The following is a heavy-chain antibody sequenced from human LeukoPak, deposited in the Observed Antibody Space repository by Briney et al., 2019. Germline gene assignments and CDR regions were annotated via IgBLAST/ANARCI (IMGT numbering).Heavy chain of an antibody. CDR1: GFTFSSYW. CDR3: ARDVDSSRGLINY. CDR2: IKQDGSEK. Sequence: GGSLRLSCAVSGFTFSSYWMSWVRQAPGEGLEWVANIKQDGSEKYYVDSVKGRFTISRDNAKNSLYLQMNSLRAEDTAVYYCARDVDSSRGLINYWGQGTLVTVSS. V-gene: IGHV3-7*01. J-gene: IGHJ4*02. D-gene: IGHD6-6*01.